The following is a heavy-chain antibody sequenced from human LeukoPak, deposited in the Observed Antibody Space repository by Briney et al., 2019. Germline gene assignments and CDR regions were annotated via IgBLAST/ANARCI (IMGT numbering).Heavy chain of an antibody. J-gene: IGHJ5*02. CDR2: IYYSGST. V-gene: IGHV4-59*01. Sequence: SETLSLTCTVSGGSISGYYWSWIRQPPGKGLEWIGFIYYSGSTNYNPSLKSRVTISVDTSKNQLSLKLSSVTAADTAVYYCASQVTTRNWFDPWGQGTLVTVSS. CDR3: ASQVTTRNWFDP. D-gene: IGHD4-17*01. CDR1: GGSISGYY.